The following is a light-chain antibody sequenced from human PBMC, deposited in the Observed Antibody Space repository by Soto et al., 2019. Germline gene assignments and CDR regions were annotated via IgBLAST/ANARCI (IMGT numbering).Light chain of an antibody. V-gene: IGKV1-9*01. CDR1: QGISSY. CDR3: QQLFSYPLFT. CDR2: AAS. Sequence: DIQSTQSPSFLSASVGDRVTITCRASQGISSYLAWYQQKPGKAPKLLIYAASTLQSGVPSRFSGSGSGTEFTLTISSLQPEDFASYYCQQLFSYPLFTFGPGTKVDIK. J-gene: IGKJ3*01.